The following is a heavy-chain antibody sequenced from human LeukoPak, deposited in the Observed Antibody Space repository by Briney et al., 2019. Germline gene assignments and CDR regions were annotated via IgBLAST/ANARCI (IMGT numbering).Heavy chain of an antibody. Sequence: SETLSLTCTVSGGSISSGSYYWSWIRQPAGKGLEWIGRIYTSGSTNYNPSLKSRVTMSVDTSKNQFSLKLSSVTAADTAVYYCARDSYIYDSSGFLVDYWGQGTLVTVAS. CDR3: ARDSYIYDSSGFLVDY. V-gene: IGHV4-61*02. CDR2: IYTSGST. CDR1: GGSISSGSYY. D-gene: IGHD3-22*01. J-gene: IGHJ4*02.